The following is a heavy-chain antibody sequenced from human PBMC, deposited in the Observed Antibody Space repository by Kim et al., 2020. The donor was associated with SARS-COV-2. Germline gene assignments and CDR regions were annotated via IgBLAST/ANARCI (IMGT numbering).Heavy chain of an antibody. Sequence: GGSLRLSCAASGFTFSSYSMNWVRQAPGKGLEWVSSISSSSSYIYYADSVKGRFTISRDNAKNSLYLQMNSLRAEDTAVYYCARSTYYYDSSGYYYFAFDIWGQGTMVTVSS. CDR2: ISSSSSYI. CDR1: GFTFSSYS. J-gene: IGHJ3*02. V-gene: IGHV3-21*01. D-gene: IGHD3-22*01. CDR3: ARSTYYYDSSGYYYFAFDI.